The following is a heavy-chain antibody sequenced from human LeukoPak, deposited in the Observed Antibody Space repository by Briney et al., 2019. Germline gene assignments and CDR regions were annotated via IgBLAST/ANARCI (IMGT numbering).Heavy chain of an antibody. V-gene: IGHV4-4*07. Sequence: SETLSLTCTVSGDSISDNYWSWIRQPAGKGLEWIGRIYISGSTNYNPSLMSRVTMSLDTSKNQSSLELNSVTAADTAIYYCARGGDYNKPFEYWGQGTLVTVSS. CDR3: ARGGDYNKPFEY. CDR2: IYISGST. CDR1: GDSISDNY. J-gene: IGHJ4*02. D-gene: IGHD4-11*01.